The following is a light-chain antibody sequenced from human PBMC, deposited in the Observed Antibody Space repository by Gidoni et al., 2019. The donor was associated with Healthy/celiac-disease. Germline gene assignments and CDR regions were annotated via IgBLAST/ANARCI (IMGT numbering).Light chain of an antibody. V-gene: IGKV1-39*01. CDR3: QQSYSNPPT. CDR2: DAS. J-gene: IGKJ1*01. CDR1: QSISSY. Sequence: DIQLTQSPSSLSASVGDRVTITCRASQSISSYLNWYQQKAGKDPKLLIYDASSLQSGVPSRFSGSGSGTDFTLTISSLQYEDFATYDCQQSYSNPPTFGQGTKVEIK.